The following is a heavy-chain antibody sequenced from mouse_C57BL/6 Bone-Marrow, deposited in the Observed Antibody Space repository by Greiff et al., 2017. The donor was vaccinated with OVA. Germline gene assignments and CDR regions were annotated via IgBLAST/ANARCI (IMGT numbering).Heavy chain of an antibody. CDR2: IDPNSGGT. Sequence: QVQLQQPGAELVKPGASVKLSCKASGYTFTSYWMHWVKQRPGRGLELIGRIDPNSGGTKYNEKFKSKATLTVDKPSSTAYMQISRLTSEDSAVYYCARCWDEAPLDYWGQGTTLTVSS. V-gene: IGHV1-72*01. J-gene: IGHJ2*01. D-gene: IGHD4-1*01. CDR3: ARCWDEAPLDY. CDR1: GYTFTSYW.